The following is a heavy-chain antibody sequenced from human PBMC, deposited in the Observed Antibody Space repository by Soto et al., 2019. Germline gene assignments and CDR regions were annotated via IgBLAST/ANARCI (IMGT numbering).Heavy chain of an antibody. CDR3: AILGWRELLSSCDC. D-gene: IGHD1-26*01. CDR1: GYTFATSG. J-gene: IGHJ1*01. V-gene: IGHV1-18*01. Sequence: ASEKVSCKTSGYTFATSGISWLRQAPGQGLEWMGWISPYNGHTNYAQKLQGRVTLTTDTSTTTVYLEMRSLCFVVTRVYYSAILGWRELLSSCDCWG. CDR2: ISPYNGHT.